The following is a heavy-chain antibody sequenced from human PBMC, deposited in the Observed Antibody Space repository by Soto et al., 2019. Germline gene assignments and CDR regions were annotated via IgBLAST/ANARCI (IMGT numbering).Heavy chain of an antibody. Sequence: QVQLQESGPRLVKPSETLSLTCTVSDDFISSYYWNWIRQPAGKGLEWIGRVSTNGATNYNPSLESRVTRSVDTSKNQFSLKLTSVTAADTAVYFCARADYEILTGSYAMDVWGQGTTVTVSS. V-gene: IGHV4-4*07. CDR3: ARADYEILTGSYAMDV. CDR1: DDFISSYY. D-gene: IGHD3-9*01. CDR2: VSTNGAT. J-gene: IGHJ6*02.